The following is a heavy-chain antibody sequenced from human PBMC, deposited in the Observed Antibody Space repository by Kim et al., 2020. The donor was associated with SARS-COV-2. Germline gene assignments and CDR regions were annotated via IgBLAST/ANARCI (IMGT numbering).Heavy chain of an antibody. D-gene: IGHD6-19*01. CDR3: TRSLGWAFDF. Sequence: SQTLSLTCAISGDSVSSNSAAWHWIRQSPSGDLEWLGRTYYRSKWYSEYSVSVKSPIVINPDTSKNQFSLQLNSVTPDDTAVYYCTRSLGWAFDFWGQG. J-gene: IGHJ4*02. V-gene: IGHV6-1*01. CDR1: GDSVSSNSAA. CDR2: TYYRSKWYS.